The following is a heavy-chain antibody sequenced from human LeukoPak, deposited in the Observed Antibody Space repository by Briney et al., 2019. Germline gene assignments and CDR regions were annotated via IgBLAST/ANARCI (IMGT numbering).Heavy chain of an antibody. J-gene: IGHJ5*02. D-gene: IGHD3-22*01. V-gene: IGHV4-39*01. Sequence: PSETLSLTCIVSGGSISSSNYYWGWIRQPPGKGLEWIGSIYYSGSTYYNPSLKSRVTISVDTSKNQFSLKLSSVTAADTAVYFCAANFTSTARKGLLQGWFDAWGQGTLVTVSS. CDR2: IYYSGST. CDR1: GGSISSSNYY. CDR3: AANFTSTARKGLLQGWFDA.